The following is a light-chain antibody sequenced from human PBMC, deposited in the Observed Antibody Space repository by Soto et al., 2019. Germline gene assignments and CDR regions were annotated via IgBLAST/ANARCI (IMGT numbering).Light chain of an antibody. CDR3: QQYGSSPLIS. Sequence: EIVLTQSPATLSLSPGERATLSCRASQSVSTTLAWYQQKPGQAPRLLIFGASKRATGIPDRFSGSGSGRDFTLTISGLEPEDFAVYYCQQYGSSPLISFGQGTRLEIK. V-gene: IGKV3-20*01. CDR1: QSVSTT. J-gene: IGKJ5*01. CDR2: GAS.